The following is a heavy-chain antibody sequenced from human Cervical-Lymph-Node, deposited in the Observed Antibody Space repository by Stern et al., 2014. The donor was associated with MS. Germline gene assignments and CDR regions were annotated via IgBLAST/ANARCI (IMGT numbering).Heavy chain of an antibody. CDR1: GYKFSIYW. Sequence: VQLVQSGAELIRPGESLKISWKGSGYKFSIYWIAWVRQTPGKGLEWMGIIYPGDSETRYSPSFQGQVTMSADKSTSTAYLQWSSLNASDTAMYFCARQTTAWASDVWGQGTLVTVSS. CDR2: IYPGDSET. J-gene: IGHJ4*02. V-gene: IGHV5-51*01. D-gene: IGHD1-14*01. CDR3: ARQTTAWASDV.